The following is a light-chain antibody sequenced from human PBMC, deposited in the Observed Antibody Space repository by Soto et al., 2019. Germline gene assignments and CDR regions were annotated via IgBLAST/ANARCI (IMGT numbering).Light chain of an antibody. CDR2: EVS. Sequence: QSALSHPASVCWSPGHPITISCSGTSSDIGAYDYVSWYQQHPGRAPKLIIYEVSHRFSGLSYRFSGSKSGNTASLTISGLQAEEEGDYYCTSFAPGRIYVFGSGTKVTVL. J-gene: IGLJ1*01. CDR1: SSDIGAYDY. V-gene: IGLV2-14*03. CDR3: TSFAPGRIYV.